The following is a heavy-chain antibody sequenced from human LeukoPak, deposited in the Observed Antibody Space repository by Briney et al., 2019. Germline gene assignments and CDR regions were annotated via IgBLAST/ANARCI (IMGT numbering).Heavy chain of an antibody. Sequence: GASVKVSCKASGYTFTSYYMHWVRQAPGQGLEWMGIINPSGGSTSYAQKFQGRLTLSRDTSISTTYLELSSLTSEDTATYYCARGSENNFDSSGPIGFWGQGTLVTVSS. CDR2: INPSGGST. CDR1: GYTFTSYY. D-gene: IGHD3-22*01. CDR3: ARGSENNFDSSGPIGF. V-gene: IGHV1-46*01. J-gene: IGHJ4*02.